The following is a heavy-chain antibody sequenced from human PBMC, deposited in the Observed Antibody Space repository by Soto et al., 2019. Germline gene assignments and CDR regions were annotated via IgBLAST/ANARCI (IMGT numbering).Heavy chain of an antibody. Sequence: EVPLVESGGGLVQPGGSLRLSCAASGFIVSSNYMSWLRQAPGKGLEWVSIIYSGGSTYYADSVRGRFTISRDNSKNTLYLQMNSLRAEDTAVYYCARERGYGDWGIDYWGQGTLVTVSS. D-gene: IGHD4-17*01. V-gene: IGHV3-66*01. CDR1: GFIVSSNY. J-gene: IGHJ4*02. CDR2: IYSGGST. CDR3: ARERGYGDWGIDY.